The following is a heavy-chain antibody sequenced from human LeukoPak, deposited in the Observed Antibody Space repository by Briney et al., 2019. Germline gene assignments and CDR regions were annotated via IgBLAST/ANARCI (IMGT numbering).Heavy chain of an antibody. D-gene: IGHD6-19*01. V-gene: IGHV3-9*01. CDR3: AKAPFSSGWSYFDY. CDR2: ISWNSGSI. J-gene: IGHJ4*02. Sequence: GGSLRLSCAASGFTFDDYAMHWVRQAPGKGLEWFPGISWNSGSIGYADSVKGRFTISRDNANNSLYLQMNNLRPEDTALYYCAKAPFSSGWSYFDYWGQGTLVTVSS. CDR1: GFTFDDYA.